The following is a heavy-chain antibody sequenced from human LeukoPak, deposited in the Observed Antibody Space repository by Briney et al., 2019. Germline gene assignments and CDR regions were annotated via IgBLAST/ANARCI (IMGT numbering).Heavy chain of an antibody. CDR3: ARDAIVRDYSNSDY. J-gene: IGHJ4*02. D-gene: IGHD4-11*01. V-gene: IGHV1-2*02. Sequence: ASVVVSCKASGYTFTDYYIHWVRQAPGQGLEWMGWINPNSGGTNYAQKFQGRVTMTRDTSISTAYMELSRLTSDDTAVYYCARDAIVRDYSNSDYWGQGTLVTVSS. CDR1: GYTFTDYY. CDR2: INPNSGGT.